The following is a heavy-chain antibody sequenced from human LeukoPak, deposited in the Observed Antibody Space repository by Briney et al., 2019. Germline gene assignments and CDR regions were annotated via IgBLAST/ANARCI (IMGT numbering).Heavy chain of an antibody. Sequence: SVKVSCKASGGTFSSYAISWVRQAPGQGLEWMGGIIPIFVTANYAQKFQGRVTITTDESTSTAYMELSSLRSEDTAVYYCASLALPIFTMVRGVIIGPLDYWGQGTLVTVSS. J-gene: IGHJ4*02. CDR2: IIPIFVTA. D-gene: IGHD3-10*01. CDR3: ASLALPIFTMVRGVIIGPLDY. CDR1: GGTFSSYA. V-gene: IGHV1-69*05.